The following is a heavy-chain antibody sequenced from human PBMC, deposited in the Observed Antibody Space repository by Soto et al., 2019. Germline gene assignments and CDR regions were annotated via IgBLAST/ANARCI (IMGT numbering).Heavy chain of an antibody. CDR3: ARSSASSGGYNFDY. D-gene: IGHD6-19*01. V-gene: IGHV3-23*01. J-gene: IGHJ4*02. Sequence: PGGSLRLSCAASGFTFSSYAMSWVRQAPGKGLEWVSAISGSGGSTYYADSVKGRFTISRDNSKNTLYLQMNSLRAEDTAVYYCARSSASSGGYNFDYWGQGTLVTSPQ. CDR2: ISGSGGST. CDR1: GFTFSSYA.